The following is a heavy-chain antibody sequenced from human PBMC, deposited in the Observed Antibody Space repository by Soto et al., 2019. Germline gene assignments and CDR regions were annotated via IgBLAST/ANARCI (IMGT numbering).Heavy chain of an antibody. CDR3: ARIFFNYDGSGYYYDY. D-gene: IGHD3-22*01. J-gene: IGHJ4*02. V-gene: IGHV2-26*01. CDR1: GFSPRNARMG. Sequence: SGATLVNPTETLTLTCTVSGFSPRNARMGVTWIRQPPGKALEWLAHVFTNDEKSYSTSLKSRLTISKDTSKRQVVLSMTKMDPVDTATYYCARIFFNYDGSGYYYDYWGQGALATVSS. CDR2: VFTNDEK.